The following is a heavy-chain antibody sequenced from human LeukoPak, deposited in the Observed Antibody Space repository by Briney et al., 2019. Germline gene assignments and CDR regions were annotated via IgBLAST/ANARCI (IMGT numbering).Heavy chain of an antibody. Sequence: SETLSLTCTVSGDSISGYYWSWIRQPPGKGLEWIGFIYYTGDTNHNPTLKSRVTISLDMSKRQFFLNLSSVTAADTAVYYCAREQVGSYYDYWGQGVLVTVSS. CDR2: IYYTGDT. D-gene: IGHD1-26*01. V-gene: IGHV4-59*01. J-gene: IGHJ4*02. CDR3: AREQVGSYYDY. CDR1: GDSISGYY.